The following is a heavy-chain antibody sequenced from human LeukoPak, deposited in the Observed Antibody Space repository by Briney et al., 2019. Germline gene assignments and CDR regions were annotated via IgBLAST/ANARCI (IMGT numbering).Heavy chain of an antibody. CDR1: GGSISSYY. CDR2: IYYSGST. J-gene: IGHJ3*02. V-gene: IGHV4-39*07. D-gene: IGHD2-15*01. CDR3: ARWGGDIVVVVAARRLDVKDLHDAFDI. Sequence: SETLSLTCTVSGGSISSYYWGWIRQPPGKGLEWIGSIYYSGSTYYNPSLKSRVTISVDTSKNQFSLKLSSVTAADTAVYYCARWGGDIVVVVAARRLDVKDLHDAFDIWGQGTMVTVSS.